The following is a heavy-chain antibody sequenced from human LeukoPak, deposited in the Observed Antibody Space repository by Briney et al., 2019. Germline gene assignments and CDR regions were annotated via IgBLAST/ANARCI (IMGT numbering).Heavy chain of an antibody. CDR1: GGTFSSYA. D-gene: IGHD2-15*01. V-gene: IGHV1-69*13. CDR3: ARVECSGGSCPSDY. CDR2: IIPIFGTA. J-gene: IGHJ4*02. Sequence: SVKVSCKASGGTFSSYAISWVRQAPGQGLEWMGGIIPIFGTANYAQRFQGRVTITADESTSTAYMELSSLRSEDTAVYYCARVECSGGSCPSDYWGQGTLVTVSS.